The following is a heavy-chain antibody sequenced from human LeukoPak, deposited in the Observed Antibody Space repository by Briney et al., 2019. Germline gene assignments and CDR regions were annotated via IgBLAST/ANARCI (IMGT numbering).Heavy chain of an antibody. J-gene: IGHJ4*02. CDR2: ISGSGGST. V-gene: IGHV3-23*01. CDR1: GFTFSSYA. D-gene: IGHD3-22*01. Sequence: PGGSLRLSCAASGFTFSSYAMSWVRQAPGKGLEWVSAISGSGGSTYYADSVKGRFTISRDKSNNNLYLRMNRLRAEDTSVYYCARVYYYDSSGYFGYWGQGTLVTVSS. CDR3: ARVYYYDSSGYFGY.